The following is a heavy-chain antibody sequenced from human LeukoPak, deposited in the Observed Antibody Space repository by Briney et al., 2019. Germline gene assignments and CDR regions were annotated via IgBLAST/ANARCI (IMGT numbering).Heavy chain of an antibody. Sequence: GASVKVSCKASGYTFTSYGISWVRQAPGQGLEWMGWISAYNGNTNYAQKLQGRVTMTTDTSTSTAYMELRSLRSDDTAVYYCARDRSSGYDLNYYGMDVWGQGTTVTVSS. D-gene: IGHD5-12*01. CDR2: ISAYNGNT. CDR1: GYTFTSYG. J-gene: IGHJ6*02. CDR3: ARDRSSGYDLNYYGMDV. V-gene: IGHV1-18*01.